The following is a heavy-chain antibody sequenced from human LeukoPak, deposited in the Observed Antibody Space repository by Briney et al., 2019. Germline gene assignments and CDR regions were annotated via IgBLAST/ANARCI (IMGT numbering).Heavy chain of an antibody. V-gene: IGHV3-7*03. J-gene: IGHJ4*02. CDR3: AKGSYAGSEVEMATSLDY. Sequence: HPGGSLRLSCVASGFTFSSYWMSWVRQAPGKGLEWVANINQDGSEKYDVDSAKGRFTISRDNAKNSLYLQMNSLRAEDTALYYCAKGSYAGSEVEMATSLDYWGQGILVTVSS. CDR1: GFTFSSYW. D-gene: IGHD5-24*01. CDR2: INQDGSEK.